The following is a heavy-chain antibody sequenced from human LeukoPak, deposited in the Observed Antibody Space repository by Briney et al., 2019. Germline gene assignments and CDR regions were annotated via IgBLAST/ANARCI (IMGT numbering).Heavy chain of an antibody. V-gene: IGHV3-30*04. J-gene: IGHJ5*02. Sequence: PGGSLRLSCAASGFTFSSYAMHWVRQAPGKGLEWVAVISYDGSNKYYADSVKGRFTISRDNPKNTLYLQMNSLRAEDTAVYYCASSGGNWFDPWGQGTLVTVSS. CDR2: ISYDGSNK. CDR3: ASSGGNWFDP. D-gene: IGHD2-15*01. CDR1: GFTFSSYA.